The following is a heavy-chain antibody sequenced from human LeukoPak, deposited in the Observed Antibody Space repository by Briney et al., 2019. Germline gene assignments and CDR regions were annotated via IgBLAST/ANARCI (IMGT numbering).Heavy chain of an antibody. Sequence: GGSLRLSCAASGFTFSSYAMSWVRQAPGKGLEWVSVISGSGVSTYYADSVKGRFTLSRDSSKNTLYLQMNSLRAEDTALYYCAKPPTWSRSGWYYFDYWGQGTLVTVSS. J-gene: IGHJ4*02. V-gene: IGHV3-23*01. CDR2: ISGSGVST. CDR3: AKPPTWSRSGWYYFDY. CDR1: GFTFSSYA. D-gene: IGHD6-19*01.